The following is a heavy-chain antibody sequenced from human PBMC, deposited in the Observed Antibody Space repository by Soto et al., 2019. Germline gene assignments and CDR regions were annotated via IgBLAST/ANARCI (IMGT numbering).Heavy chain of an antibody. J-gene: IGHJ5*02. CDR2: INSDGSST. V-gene: IGHV3-74*01. CDR1: GFTFSSYW. D-gene: IGHD2-2*01. CDR3: ARAVVQGYCSSTSCPWGFDP. Sequence: GGSLRLSCAASGFTFSSYWMHWVRQAPGKGLVWVSRINSDGSSTSYADSVKGRFTISRDNAKNTLYLQMNSLRAEDTAVYYCARAVVQGYCSSTSCPWGFDPWGQGTLVTVSS.